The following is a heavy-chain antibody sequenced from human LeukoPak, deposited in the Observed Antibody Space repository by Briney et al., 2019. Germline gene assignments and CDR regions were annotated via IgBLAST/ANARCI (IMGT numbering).Heavy chain of an antibody. D-gene: IGHD1-26*01. CDR2: ISGGGGTI. CDR3: ARVPGSGNHLGY. Sequence: PGGSLRLSCAASGFTFSTYEMNWVRQAPGKGLEWVSYISGGGGTIFYSDSLKGRFTISRDNAKNSLYLQMNSLRAEDTAVYYCARVPGSGNHLGYWGQGTLVTVSS. J-gene: IGHJ4*02. CDR1: GFTFSTYE. V-gene: IGHV3-48*03.